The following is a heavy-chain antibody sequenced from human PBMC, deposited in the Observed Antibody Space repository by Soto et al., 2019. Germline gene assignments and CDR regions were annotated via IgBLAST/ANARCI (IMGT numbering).Heavy chain of an antibody. CDR2: INPNSGGT. J-gene: IGHJ4*02. V-gene: IGHV1-2*02. Sequence: ASVKVSCKASGYTFTGYYMHWVRQAPGQGLEWMGWINPNSGGTNYAQKFQGRVTMTRYTSISTAYMELSRLRSDDTAVYHCAREVPRKLAFDYWGQGILVTVYS. D-gene: IGHD1-26*01. CDR3: AREVPRKLAFDY. CDR1: GYTFTGYY.